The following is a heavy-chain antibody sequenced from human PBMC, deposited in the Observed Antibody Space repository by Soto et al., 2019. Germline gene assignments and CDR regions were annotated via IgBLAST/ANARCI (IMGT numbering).Heavy chain of an antibody. CDR1: VRTFTSYT. Sequence: SVKVSCKASVRTFTSYTISWVRQAPGQGLEWMGRIIPILGIANYAQKFQGRVTITTDKSTSTAYMELSSLRSEDTAVYYCARENINVREAGLDFDGGMDVWGKGTTV. D-gene: IGHD3-9*01. J-gene: IGHJ6*04. CDR2: IIPILGIA. CDR3: ARENINVREAGLDFDGGMDV. V-gene: IGHV1-69*04.